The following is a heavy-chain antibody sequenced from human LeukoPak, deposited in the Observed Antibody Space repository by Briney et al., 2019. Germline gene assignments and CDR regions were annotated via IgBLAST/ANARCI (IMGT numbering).Heavy chain of an antibody. CDR2: ISYDGSNK. Sequence: GGSLRLSCAASGFTFSSYAMHWVRQAPGEGLEWVAVISYDGSNKYYADSVKGRFTISRDNSKNTLYLQMNSLRAEDTAVYYCARDTEYYYDSSGYYDYWGQGTLVTVSS. D-gene: IGHD3-22*01. V-gene: IGHV3-30-3*01. CDR3: ARDTEYYYDSSGYYDY. CDR1: GFTFSSYA. J-gene: IGHJ4*02.